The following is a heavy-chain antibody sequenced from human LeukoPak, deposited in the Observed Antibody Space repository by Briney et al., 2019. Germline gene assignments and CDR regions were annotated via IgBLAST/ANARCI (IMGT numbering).Heavy chain of an antibody. CDR3: ARDALEYDYIWGTYQGDWFDP. V-gene: IGHV3-21*01. CDR1: GFTFSSYN. CDR2: ISTSSPYI. D-gene: IGHD3-16*02. Sequence: GGSLRLSCAASGFTFSSYNMNWVRQAPGKGLQWVSSISTSSPYIYYADSVEGRFTISRDNAKNSLYLQMNSLSAEDTAVYYCARDALEYDYIWGTYQGDWFDPWGQGTLVTVSS. J-gene: IGHJ5*02.